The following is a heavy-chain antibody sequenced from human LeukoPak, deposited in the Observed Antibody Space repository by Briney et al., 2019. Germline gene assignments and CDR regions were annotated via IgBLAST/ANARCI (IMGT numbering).Heavy chain of an antibody. CDR3: ASSGGETDFDY. Sequence: ASVKVSCKASGGTFSSYGISWVRQAPGQGLEWMGWISAYNGNTNYAQKLQGRVTITTDTSTSTAYMELRSLRSDDTAVYYCASSGGETDFDYWGQGTLVTVSS. CDR2: ISAYNGNT. D-gene: IGHD3-16*01. CDR1: GGTFSSYG. V-gene: IGHV1-18*01. J-gene: IGHJ4*02.